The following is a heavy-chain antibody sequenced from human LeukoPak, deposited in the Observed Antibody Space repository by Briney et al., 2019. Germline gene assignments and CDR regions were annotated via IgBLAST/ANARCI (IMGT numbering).Heavy chain of an antibody. Sequence: GGSLRLSCAASGFTFISYAMSWVRQAPGKGLEWVSAISGSGGSTYYADSVKGRFTISRDNSKNTPYLQMNSLRAEDTAVYYCAKKSSWYAGYYFDYWGQGTLVTVSS. D-gene: IGHD6-13*01. CDR1: GFTFISYA. CDR3: AKKSSWYAGYYFDY. CDR2: ISGSGGST. J-gene: IGHJ4*02. V-gene: IGHV3-23*01.